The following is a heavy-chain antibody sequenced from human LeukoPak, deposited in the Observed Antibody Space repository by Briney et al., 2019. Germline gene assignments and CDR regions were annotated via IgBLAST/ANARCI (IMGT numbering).Heavy chain of an antibody. CDR1: GFSLSTSGVG. CDR2: IYWNDDK. J-gene: IGHJ4*02. V-gene: IGHV2-5*01. D-gene: IGHD2-2*01. CDR3: AHSLVVPAAMSGTFDY. Sequence: ESGPTLVNPTQTLTLTCTFSGFSLSTSGVGVGWIRQPPGKALEWLALIYWNDDKRYSPSLKSRLTITKDTSKNQVVLTMTNMDPVDTATYYCAHSLVVPAAMSGTFDYWGQGTLVTVSS.